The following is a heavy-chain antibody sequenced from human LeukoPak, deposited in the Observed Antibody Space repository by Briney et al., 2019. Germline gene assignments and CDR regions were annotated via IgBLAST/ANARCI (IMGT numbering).Heavy chain of an antibody. CDR2: IIPIFGTA. D-gene: IGHD3-10*01. V-gene: IGHV1-69*06. CDR3: ARGLGPYYYAPRTPYYYYYMDV. J-gene: IGHJ6*03. CDR1: GGTFSSYA. Sequence: SVKVSCRASGGTFSSYAISWVRQAPGQGLEWMGGIIPIFGTANYAQKFQGRVTITADKSTSTAYMELSSLRSEDTAVYYCARGLGPYYYAPRTPYYYYYMDVWGKGTTVTVSS.